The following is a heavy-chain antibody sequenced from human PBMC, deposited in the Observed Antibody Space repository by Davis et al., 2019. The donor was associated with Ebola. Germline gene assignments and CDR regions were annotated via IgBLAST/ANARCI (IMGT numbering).Heavy chain of an antibody. Sequence: MPLETLSLTCAVYGGSFSGYYWSWIRQPPGRGLEWIGEINHSGSTNYSPSLESRVSISVDTSKNQFSLRLNSVTAADTAVYYCARGRYVVVVPSTSYYSYAMDVWGQGTTVAVSS. CDR2: INHSGST. CDR3: ARGRYVVVVPSTSYYSYAMDV. V-gene: IGHV4-34*01. J-gene: IGHJ6*02. D-gene: IGHD2-15*01. CDR1: GGSFSGYY.